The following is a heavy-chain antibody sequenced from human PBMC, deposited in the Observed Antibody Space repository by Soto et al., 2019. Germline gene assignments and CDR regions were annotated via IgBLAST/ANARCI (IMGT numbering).Heavy chain of an antibody. CDR2: ISSDGRNE. CDR3: ARGALTISWYFDE. Sequence: GGSLRLSCAAPGFTFSSYALHWVRQAPGKGLEWVAVISSDGRNEYYTDSVKGRFTISRDNSKNTLYLQMNSLRDEDTSVYYCARGALTISWYFDEWGQGTLVTVSS. J-gene: IGHJ4*02. CDR1: GFTFSSYA. D-gene: IGHD6-13*01. V-gene: IGHV3-30*04.